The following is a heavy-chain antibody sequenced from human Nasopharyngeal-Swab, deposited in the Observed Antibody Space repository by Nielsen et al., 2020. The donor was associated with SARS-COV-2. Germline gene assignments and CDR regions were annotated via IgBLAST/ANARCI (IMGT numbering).Heavy chain of an antibody. Sequence: GGSLSLSCEVSGLPFNNYAVTWVRQPPGKGLEWVSIISSSGTDTYYADYVKGRFTISRDNSKNTLYLQMNSLRAEDSAIYYCAKSRGDTTMAHYYYYLDVWGKGTTVTVSS. V-gene: IGHV3-23*01. J-gene: IGHJ6*03. D-gene: IGHD5-24*01. CDR3: AKSRGDTTMAHYYYYLDV. CDR1: GLPFNNYA. CDR2: ISSSGTDT.